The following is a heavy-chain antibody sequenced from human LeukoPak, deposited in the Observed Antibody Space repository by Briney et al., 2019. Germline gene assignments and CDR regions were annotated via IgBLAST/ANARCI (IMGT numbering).Heavy chain of an antibody. Sequence: GGSLRLFCAASGFTFSKYCMLWVRQASGKGLESVSRINTDGTVTTYADSVKGRFTVSRDNADNTMFLQMNSVRDEDTAVYYCATKQWLAPPPDSWGQGTPVTVSS. D-gene: IGHD6-19*01. V-gene: IGHV3-74*01. CDR1: GFTFSKYC. CDR3: ATKQWLAPPPDS. J-gene: IGHJ4*02. CDR2: INTDGTVT.